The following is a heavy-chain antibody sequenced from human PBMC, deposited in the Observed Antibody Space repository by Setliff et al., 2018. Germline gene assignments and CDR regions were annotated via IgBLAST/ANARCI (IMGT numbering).Heavy chain of an antibody. D-gene: IGHD3-3*01. CDR2: IYHSGST. V-gene: IGHV4-38-2*01. CDR3: ARTDDYYNFYAY. J-gene: IGHJ4*02. CDR1: GYSISSGYY. Sequence: SETLSLTCAVPGYSISSGYYWGWIRQPPGKGLERIGNIYHSGSTYYNPSLKSRVTISVDTSKNQFSLKLTSVTAADTAVYYCARTDDYYNFYAYWGQGTLVTVSS.